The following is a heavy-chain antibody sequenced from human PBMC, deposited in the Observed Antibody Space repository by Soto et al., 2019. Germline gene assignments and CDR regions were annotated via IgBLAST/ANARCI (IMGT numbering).Heavy chain of an antibody. J-gene: IGHJ6*02. CDR3: ARAGLRYCSSTSCYHGYYYYGMDV. V-gene: IGHV1-69*01. CDR2: IIPIFGTA. Sequence: QVQLVQSGAEVKKPGSSVKVSCKASGGTFSSYAISWVRQAPGQGLEWMGGIIPIFGTANYAQKFQGRVTITADESTSTAYMELSSLRSEDTAVYYCARAGLRYCSSTSCYHGYYYYGMDVWAQGTTVTVSS. CDR1: GGTFSSYA. D-gene: IGHD2-2*01.